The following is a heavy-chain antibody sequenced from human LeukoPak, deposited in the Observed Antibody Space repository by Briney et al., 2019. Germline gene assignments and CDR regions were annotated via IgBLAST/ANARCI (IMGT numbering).Heavy chain of an antibody. V-gene: IGHV3-74*01. CDR3: SAGFDY. CDR1: GFTFSYYW. J-gene: IGHJ4*02. CDR2: INGDGSST. Sequence: GGSLRLSCAASGFTFSYYWMHWVRQAPGKGLVWVSQINGDGSSTSYADSVKGRFTISRDNAKNTLFLQTNSLRAEDTAVYYCSAGFDYWGQGTLVPVSS.